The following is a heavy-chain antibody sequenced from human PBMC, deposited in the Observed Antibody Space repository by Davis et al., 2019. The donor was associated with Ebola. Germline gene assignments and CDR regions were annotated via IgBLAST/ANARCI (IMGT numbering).Heavy chain of an antibody. J-gene: IGHJ6*02. CDR3: AREQWLVPYYYYYGMDV. CDR1: GGSISSSSYY. D-gene: IGHD6-19*01. CDR2: IYYSGST. Sequence: LETLSLTCTVSGGSISSSSYYWSWIRQPPGKGLEWIGYIYYSGSTNYNPSLKSRVTISVDTSKNQFSLKLSSVTAADTAVYYCAREQWLVPYYYYYGMDVWGQGTTVTVSS. V-gene: IGHV4-61*01.